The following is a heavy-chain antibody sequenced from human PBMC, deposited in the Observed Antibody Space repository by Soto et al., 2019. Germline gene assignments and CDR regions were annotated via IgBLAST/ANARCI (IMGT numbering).Heavy chain of an antibody. V-gene: IGHV4-30-4*01. CDR3: GSRGYSNLFDY. D-gene: IGHD5-18*01. CDR2: NYYSGST. CDR1: GGSISSGNYY. Sequence: SETLSLTCTVSGGSISSGNYYWSWIRQPPGKGMEWIGYNYYSGSTYYNPSLKSRVTISVDTSKNQFSLKLSSVTAADTAVYYCGSRGYSNLFDYLGQGTLVTVSS. J-gene: IGHJ4*02.